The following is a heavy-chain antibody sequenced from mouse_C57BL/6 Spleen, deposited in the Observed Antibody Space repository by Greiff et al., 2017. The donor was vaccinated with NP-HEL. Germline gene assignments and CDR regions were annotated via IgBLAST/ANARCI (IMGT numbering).Heavy chain of an antibody. J-gene: IGHJ2*01. V-gene: IGHV1-22*01. CDR1: GYTFTDYN. D-gene: IGHD5-2*01. Sequence: VQLQQSGPELVKPGASVKMSCKASGYTFTDYNMHWVKQSHGKRLEWIGYINPNNGGTSYNQKFKGKATLTVNKSSSTAYMELRSLTAEDSAVYYCAREYAVYYFDYWGKGTTLTVSS. CDR2: INPNNGGT. CDR3: AREYAVYYFDY.